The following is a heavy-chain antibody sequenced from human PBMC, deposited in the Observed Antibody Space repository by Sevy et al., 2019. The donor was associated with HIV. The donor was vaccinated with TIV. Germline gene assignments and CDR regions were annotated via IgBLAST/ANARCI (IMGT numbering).Heavy chain of an antibody. J-gene: IGHJ4*02. D-gene: IGHD3-10*01. CDR3: ASAQGVLLWFGEFPL. Sequence: GGSLRLSCAASGFTFSSYVMHWVRQAPGKGLEWVAVISYDGSEKYHADSVKGSFTISRDNSKNTLYLQMNSLRTEDTAVYYCASAQGVLLWFGEFPLWGQGTLVTVSS. CDR1: GFTFSSYV. V-gene: IGHV3-30*04. CDR2: ISYDGSEK.